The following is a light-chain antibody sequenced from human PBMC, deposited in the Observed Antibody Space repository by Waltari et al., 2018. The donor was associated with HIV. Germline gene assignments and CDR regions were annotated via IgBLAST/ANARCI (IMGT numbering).Light chain of an antibody. Sequence: DIQMTQSPPSLSASVGDRVILTCRASRNIHKFLNWFQQKPGKAPELLILAASTLHSGVSSRFSGIGSGTDFTLTINSLQREDFATYYCLQTYNTPLTFGPGTKLDF. CDR3: LQTYNTPLT. CDR2: AAS. V-gene: IGKV1-39*01. CDR1: RNIHKF. J-gene: IGKJ3*01.